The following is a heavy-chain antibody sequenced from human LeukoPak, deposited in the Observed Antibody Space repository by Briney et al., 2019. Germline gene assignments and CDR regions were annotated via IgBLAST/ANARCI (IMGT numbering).Heavy chain of an antibody. D-gene: IGHD3-22*01. V-gene: IGHV3-23*01. CDR2: ISGSGVST. J-gene: IGHJ4*02. CDR1: GFTFSNYG. CDR3: AKEVHYYDTSGFFYFDF. Sequence: GGSLRLSCAASGFTFSNYGMTWVRQAPGKGLEWVSAISGSGVSTYYADSVKGRFTIYRDNSRNTLYLQMNSLRAEDTAVYYCAKEVHYYDTSGFFYFDFWGQGTLVTVSS.